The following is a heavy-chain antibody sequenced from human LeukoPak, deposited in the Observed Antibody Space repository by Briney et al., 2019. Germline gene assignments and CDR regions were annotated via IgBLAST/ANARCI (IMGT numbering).Heavy chain of an antibody. CDR2: IYPGDSDT. CDR3: ACPLYCSAWYDFNY. V-gene: IGHV5-51*01. CDR1: GYIFNTFW. J-gene: IGHJ4*02. Sequence: GESLKISSQASGYIFNTFWLAWMRQMPRKGLEWMGIIYPGDSDTRYSPSFQGQVTISADKSISTAYLQWSSLKAAATAKYYFACPLYCSAWYDFNYWGQGTLVTVSS. D-gene: IGHD6-19*01.